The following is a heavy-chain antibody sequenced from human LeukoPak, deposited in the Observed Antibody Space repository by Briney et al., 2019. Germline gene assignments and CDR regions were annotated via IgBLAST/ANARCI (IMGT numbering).Heavy chain of an antibody. CDR2: ISGSGDST. Sequence: GGSLRLSCAASGFTFSNYAMSWVRQAPGKGLEWVSAISGSGDSTYYGDSVKGRFTISRDNSKNTLYLQMNSLRAEDTAVYYCAKTRPLDSSSWSHGDYWGQGTLVTVSS. CDR1: GFTFSNYA. CDR3: AKTRPLDSSSWSHGDY. J-gene: IGHJ4*02. V-gene: IGHV3-23*01. D-gene: IGHD6-13*01.